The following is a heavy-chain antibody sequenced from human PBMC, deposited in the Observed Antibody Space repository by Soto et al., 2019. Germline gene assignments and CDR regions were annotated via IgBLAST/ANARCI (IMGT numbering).Heavy chain of an antibody. CDR2: INSDGSST. V-gene: IGHV3-74*01. D-gene: IGHD3-22*01. CDR3: ARASYDSSGYYTYYYYGMDV. CDR1: GFTFSSYW. J-gene: IGHJ6*02. Sequence: EVQLVESGGGLVQPGGSLRLSCAAPGFTFSSYWMHWVRQAPGKGLVWVSRINSDGSSTSHADSVKGRFTISRDNAKNTLYLQMNSLRAEDTAVYYCARASYDSSGYYTYYYYGMDVWGQGTTVTVSS.